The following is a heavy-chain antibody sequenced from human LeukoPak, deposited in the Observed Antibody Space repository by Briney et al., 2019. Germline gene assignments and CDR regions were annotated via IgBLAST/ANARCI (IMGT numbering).Heavy chain of an antibody. CDR1: GFTFSSYA. D-gene: IGHD4-17*01. Sequence: GGSLRLSCAASGFTFSSYAMSWVRQAPGKGLEWVAVIWYDGSNKYYADSVKGRFTISRDNSKNTLYLQMNSLRAEDTAVYYCATVPPYGPDAFDIWGQGTMVTVSS. CDR2: IWYDGSNK. J-gene: IGHJ3*02. CDR3: ATVPPYGPDAFDI. V-gene: IGHV3-33*08.